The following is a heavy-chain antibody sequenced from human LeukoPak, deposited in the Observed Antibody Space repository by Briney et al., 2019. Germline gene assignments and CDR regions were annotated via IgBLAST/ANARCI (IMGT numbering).Heavy chain of an antibody. CDR1: GFTASSNY. Sequence: GGSLRLSRALSGFTASSNYMSWVRQAPRRGAGWISIIYSAGSAYYADSVKGRFTISRDASEHILYLQMNSLRAEHTALYRCASAAHPNLAFYWGQGTLVTVSS. CDR3: ASAAHPNLAFY. D-gene: IGHD6-25*01. J-gene: IGHJ4*02. V-gene: IGHV3-66*01. CDR2: IYSAGSA.